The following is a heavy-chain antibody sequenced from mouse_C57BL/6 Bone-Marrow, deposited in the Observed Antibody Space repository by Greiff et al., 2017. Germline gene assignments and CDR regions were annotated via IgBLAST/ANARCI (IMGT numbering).Heavy chain of an antibody. V-gene: IGHV5-9*01. D-gene: IGHD1-1*01. Sequence: EVQLVESGGGLVKPGGSLKLSCAASGFTFSSYTMSWVRQTPEQRLEWVATISGGGGNTYYPDSVKGRFTISRDNAKNTLYLQRSSRRSEDTALYFCARGGLYGSSPWFAYWGQGTLVTVSA. J-gene: IGHJ3*01. CDR3: ARGGLYGSSPWFAY. CDR2: ISGGGGNT. CDR1: GFTFSSYT.